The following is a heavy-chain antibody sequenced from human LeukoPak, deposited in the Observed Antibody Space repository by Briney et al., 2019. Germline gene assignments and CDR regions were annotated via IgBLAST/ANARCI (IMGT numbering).Heavy chain of an antibody. CDR1: GFTFSDYY. D-gene: IGHD3-3*01. CDR2: ISSSGSTI. J-gene: IGHJ6*03. V-gene: IGHV3-11*04. Sequence: GGSLGLSCAASGFTFSDYYMSWIRQAPGKGLEWVSYISSSGSTIYYADSVKGRFTISRDNAKNSLYLQMNSLRAEDTAVYYCARDHGNYTIFGVVPVYYMDVWGKGTTVTVSS. CDR3: ARDHGNYTIFGVVPVYYMDV.